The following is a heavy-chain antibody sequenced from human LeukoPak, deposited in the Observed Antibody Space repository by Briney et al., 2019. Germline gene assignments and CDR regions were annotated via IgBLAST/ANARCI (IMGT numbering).Heavy chain of an antibody. V-gene: IGHV1-2*02. J-gene: IGHJ4*02. D-gene: IGHD3-22*01. CDR2: INPNSGGT. CDR3: ARAPTYYYDSSGYYYY. Sequence: ASVKVSCKAAGYTFTSYYMHWVRQAPGQGLEWMGWINPNSGGTNYAQKFQGRVTMTRDTSISTAYMELSRLRSDDTAVYYCARAPTYYYDSSGYYYYWGQGTLVTVSS. CDR1: GYTFTSYY.